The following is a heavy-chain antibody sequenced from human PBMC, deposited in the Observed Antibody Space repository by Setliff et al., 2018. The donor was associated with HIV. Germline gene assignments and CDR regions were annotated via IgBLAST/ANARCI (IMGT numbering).Heavy chain of an antibody. V-gene: IGHV1-24*01. J-gene: IGHJ5*02. CDR2: FDPEDDET. D-gene: IGHD6-13*01. CDR1: GYTLTEVS. CDR3: ARGVGSSWFEN. Sequence: ASVKVSCKVSGYTLTEVSIHWVRQAPGKGLEWMGGFDPEDDETVYAQKFQGRVTFTRDTSATTAYMELSSLISEDTAVYYCARGVGSSWFENWGQGTLVTVSS.